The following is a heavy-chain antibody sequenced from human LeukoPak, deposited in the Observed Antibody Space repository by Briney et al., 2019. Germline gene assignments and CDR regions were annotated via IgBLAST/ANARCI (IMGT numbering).Heavy chain of an antibody. V-gene: IGHV4-61*02. CDR1: GGSISSGSYY. Sequence: SETLSLTCTVSGGSISSGSYYWSWIRQPAGKGLEWIGRIYTSGSTNYNPSLKSRVTISVDTSKNQFSLKLSSVTAADTAVYYCAREGGSSIYYYYMDVWSKGTTVTVSS. D-gene: IGHD1-26*01. CDR3: AREGGSSIYYYYMDV. CDR2: IYTSGST. J-gene: IGHJ6*03.